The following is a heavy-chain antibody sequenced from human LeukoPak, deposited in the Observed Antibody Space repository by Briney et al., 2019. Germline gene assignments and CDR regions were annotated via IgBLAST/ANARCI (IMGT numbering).Heavy chain of an antibody. CDR1: GGSISSSSYY. D-gene: IGHD1-26*01. J-gene: IGHJ4*02. CDR2: IYYSGST. CDR3: ARGERGSYYSEFDY. V-gene: IGHV4-39*01. Sequence: SETLSLTCTVSGGSISSSSYYWGWIRQPPGKGLEWIGRIYYSGSTYYNPSLKSRVTISVDTSKNQHSLKLSSVTAADTAVYYCARGERGSYYSEFDYWGQGTLVTVSS.